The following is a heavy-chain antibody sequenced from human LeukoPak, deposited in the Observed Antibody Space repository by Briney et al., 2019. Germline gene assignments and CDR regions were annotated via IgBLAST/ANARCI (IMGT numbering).Heavy chain of an antibody. CDR2: IYYSGST. J-gene: IGHJ4*02. D-gene: IGHD3-22*01. Sequence: SETLSLTCTVSGGSISSYYWSWIRQPPGKGLEWIGYIYYSGSTNYNPSLKSRVTISVDTSKNQFSLKLSSVTAADTAVCYCARVYDSSGYYLGYWGQGTLVTVSS. V-gene: IGHV4-59*01. CDR3: ARVYDSSGYYLGY. CDR1: GGSISSYY.